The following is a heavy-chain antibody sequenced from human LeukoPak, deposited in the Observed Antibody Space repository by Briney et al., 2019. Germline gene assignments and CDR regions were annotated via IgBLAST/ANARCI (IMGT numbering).Heavy chain of an antibody. CDR3: AKSFLTGYSLFDS. CDR1: GFTFSNYY. V-gene: IGHV3-23*01. Sequence: PGGSLRLSCAASGFTFSNYYMSWVRQAPGKGLEWVSAISGSGDSIFYADSVKGRFTISRDNSKTTLYKQMNSLRAEDTAVYYCAKSFLTGYSLFDSWGQGTLVTVSS. D-gene: IGHD3-9*01. CDR2: ISGSGDSI. J-gene: IGHJ4*02.